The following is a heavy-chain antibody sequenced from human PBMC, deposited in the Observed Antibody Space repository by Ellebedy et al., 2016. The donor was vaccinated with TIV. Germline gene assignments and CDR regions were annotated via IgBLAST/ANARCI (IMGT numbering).Heavy chain of an antibody. CDR2: IYYSGST. Sequence: SETLSLTXTVSGGSISSYYWSWIRQPPGKGLEWIGYIYYSGSTNYNPSLKSRVTISVDTSKNQFSLKLSSVTAADTAVYYCAREGAAAEGYYFDYWGQGTLVTVSS. CDR1: GGSISSYY. CDR3: AREGAAAEGYYFDY. V-gene: IGHV4-59*01. J-gene: IGHJ4*02. D-gene: IGHD6-13*01.